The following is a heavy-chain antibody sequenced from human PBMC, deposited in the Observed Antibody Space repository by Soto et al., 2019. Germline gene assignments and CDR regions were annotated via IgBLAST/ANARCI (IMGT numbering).Heavy chain of an antibody. D-gene: IGHD3-22*01. CDR2: FDPADGET. CDR1: GFTLTELS. CDR3: PTSNYDRAMDV. J-gene: IGHJ6*02. V-gene: IGHV1-24*01. Sequence: QVQLGQSGAVVKKPGASVKVSCKVSGFTLTELSIHWVRQAPGKGLEWMGGFDPADGETIYAQNFQGRVTMTEDISTDTAYMELSSLRPEDTDVDYCPTSNYDRAMDVWGQGTTVTVSS.